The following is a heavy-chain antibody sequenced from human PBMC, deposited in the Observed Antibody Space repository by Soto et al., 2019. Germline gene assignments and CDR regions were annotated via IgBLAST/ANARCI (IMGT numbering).Heavy chain of an antibody. D-gene: IGHD3-10*01. CDR2: INHSGST. Sequence: QVQLQQWGAGLLKPSETLSLTCAVYGGSFSGYYWSWIRQPPGKGLEWIGEINHSGSTNYNPSLKGRVTISVVTSKHQFSLKLSSVTAADTAVYYCARGKRRGGWFDPWGQGTLVTVSS. CDR1: GGSFSGYY. CDR3: ARGKRRGGWFDP. J-gene: IGHJ5*02. V-gene: IGHV4-34*01.